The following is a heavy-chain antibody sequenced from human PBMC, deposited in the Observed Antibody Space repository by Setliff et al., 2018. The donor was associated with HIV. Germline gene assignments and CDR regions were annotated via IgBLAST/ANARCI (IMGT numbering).Heavy chain of an antibody. CDR3: VRLNRGSTWSIASDRGFFDP. Sequence: PGESLKISCKASGYSFTSYWIGWVRQMPGKGLEWMGLIYPGDSDTKYNPSFQGQVTISADTSLKTAHLQWSSLKASDTATYFCVRLNRGSTWSIASDRGFFDPWGQGTLVTVSS. CDR1: GYSFTSYW. V-gene: IGHV5-51*01. D-gene: IGHD3-10*01. CDR2: IYPGDSDT. J-gene: IGHJ5*02.